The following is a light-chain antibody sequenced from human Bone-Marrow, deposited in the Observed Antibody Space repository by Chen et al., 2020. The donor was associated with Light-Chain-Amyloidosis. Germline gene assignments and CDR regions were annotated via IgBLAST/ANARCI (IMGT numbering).Light chain of an antibody. CDR2: EGS. J-gene: IGLJ1*01. CDR3: CSYAGSSTYV. CDR1: SSDVGSYDP. V-gene: IGLV2-23*01. Sequence: QSALTQPASVSGSPGLSITISCPGTSSDVGSYDPVSWYQQHPGKAPKLMIYEGSQRPSGVSNRFSGSKSGNTASLTISGLQAEDEADYYCCSYAGSSTYVFGTGTKVTVL.